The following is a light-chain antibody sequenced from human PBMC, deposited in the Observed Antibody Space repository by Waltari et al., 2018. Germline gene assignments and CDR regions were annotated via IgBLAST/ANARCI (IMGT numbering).Light chain of an antibody. CDR2: DVF. CDR3: SSYTTSDTVI. Sequence: QSALTQPAPVPGSPGQSPTIACTGTSPDLGPYNPVSWYQQHPGKVPKLLIYDVFNRPAGVSHRFSGSKAGNTASLSISGLQAEDEADYYCSSYTTSDTVIFGGGTKLSVL. J-gene: IGLJ2*01. V-gene: IGLV2-14*03. CDR1: SPDLGPYNP.